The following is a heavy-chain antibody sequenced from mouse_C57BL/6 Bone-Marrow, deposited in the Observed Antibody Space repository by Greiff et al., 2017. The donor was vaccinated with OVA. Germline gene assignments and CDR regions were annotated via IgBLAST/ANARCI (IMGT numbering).Heavy chain of an antibody. D-gene: IGHD1-1*01. CDR2: INPNNGGT. CDR1: GYTFTDYY. J-gene: IGHJ1*03. V-gene: IGHV1-26*01. Sequence: VQLKQSGPELVKPGASVKISCKASGYTFTDYYMNWVKQSHGKSLEWIGDINPNNGGTSYNQKFKGKATLTVDKSSSTAYMELRSLTSEDSAVYYGARSLYYYGSSYWYFDVWGTGTTVTVSS. CDR3: ARSLYYYGSSYWYFDV.